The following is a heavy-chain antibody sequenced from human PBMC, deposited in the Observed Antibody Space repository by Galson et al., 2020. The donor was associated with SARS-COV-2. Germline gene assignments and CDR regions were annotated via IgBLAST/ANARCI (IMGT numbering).Heavy chain of an antibody. J-gene: IGHJ4*02. D-gene: IGHD1-26*01. CDR2: IKSSGGDT. CDR3: VLLGRRFLGESHLDS. Sequence: GGSLRLSCLASGFTFSNYGMFWVRQAPGKGLEYVSVIKSSGGDTYYADSVKGRFVISRDNSRDTLFLQMNTLRAEDTAVYYCVLLGRRFLGESHLDSWGQGTRVTVSS. CDR1: GFTFSNYG. V-gene: IGHV3-64D*06.